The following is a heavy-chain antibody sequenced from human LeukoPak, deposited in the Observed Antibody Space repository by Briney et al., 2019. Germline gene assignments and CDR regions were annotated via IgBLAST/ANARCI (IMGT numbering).Heavy chain of an antibody. CDR1: GVSIGTSSYY. D-gene: IGHD3-10*01. CDR2: IFRTGST. CDR3: ARRVGFYGSGSLNYFDP. V-gene: IGHV4-39*02. Sequence: NTSETLSLTCTVSGVSIGTSSYYWGWIRQPPGKGLEWIGSIFRTGSTYYSASLKSRLSISVDTSKNHIVLKLTSVTAADTAVYFCARRVGFYGSGSLNYFDPWGQGILVSVSS. J-gene: IGHJ5*01.